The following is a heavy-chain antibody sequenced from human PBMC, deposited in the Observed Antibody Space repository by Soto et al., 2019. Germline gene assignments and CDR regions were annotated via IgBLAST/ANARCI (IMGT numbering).Heavy chain of an antibody. CDR3: AQIGGRFDFDC. V-gene: IGHV3-9*01. Sequence: PGGFLRLSCAASGFTCDDYAMHWVRQAPGKGLEWVSGISWSGDSTGYADSVKGRFTISRDNAKNSLYLQMNSLRPEDAALYYCAQIGGRFDFDCWGQGTLVTVSS. J-gene: IGHJ4*02. CDR1: GFTCDDYA. D-gene: IGHD2-15*01. CDR2: ISWSGDST.